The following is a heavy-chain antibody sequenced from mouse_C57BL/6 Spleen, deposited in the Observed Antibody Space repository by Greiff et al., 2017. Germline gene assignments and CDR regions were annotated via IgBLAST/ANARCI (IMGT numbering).Heavy chain of an antibody. CDR3: ARHGNDSWFAY. J-gene: IGHJ3*01. D-gene: IGHD2-4*01. V-gene: IGHV5-12*01. CDR2: ISNGGGST. Sequence: EVQGVESGGGLVQPGGSLKLSCAASGFTFSDYYMYWVRQTPEKRLEWVAYISNGGGSTYYPDTVKRRFTISRDNAKNTLYLQMSRLKYEDTAMYYCARHGNDSWFAYWGQGTLVTVSA. CDR1: GFTFSDYY.